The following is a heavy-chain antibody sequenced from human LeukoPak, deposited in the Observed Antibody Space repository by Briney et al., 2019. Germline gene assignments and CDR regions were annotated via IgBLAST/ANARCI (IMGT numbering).Heavy chain of an antibody. J-gene: IGHJ3*02. V-gene: IGHV4-59*12. CDR2: IYYSGST. CDR3: ARPHDYGGNSGDDAFDI. D-gene: IGHD4-23*01. CDR1: GGSISSYY. Sequence: SETLSLTCTVSGGSISSYYWSWIRQPPGKGLEWIGYIYYSGSTNYNPSLKSRVTISVDTSKNQFSLKLSSVTAADTAVYYCARPHDYGGNSGDDAFDIWGQGTMVTVSS.